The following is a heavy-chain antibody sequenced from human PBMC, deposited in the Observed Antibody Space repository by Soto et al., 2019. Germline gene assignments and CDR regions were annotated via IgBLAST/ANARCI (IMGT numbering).Heavy chain of an antibody. Sequence: SVKVSCKASGGTFSSYAISWVRQAPGQGLGWMGGIIPIFGTANYAQKFQGRVTITADESTSTAYMELSSLRSEDTAVYYCASSTGVVIPYYYYGMDVWGQGTTVTVSS. CDR1: GGTFSSYA. J-gene: IGHJ6*02. CDR2: IIPIFGTA. CDR3: ASSTGVVIPYYYYGMDV. V-gene: IGHV1-69*13. D-gene: IGHD3-22*01.